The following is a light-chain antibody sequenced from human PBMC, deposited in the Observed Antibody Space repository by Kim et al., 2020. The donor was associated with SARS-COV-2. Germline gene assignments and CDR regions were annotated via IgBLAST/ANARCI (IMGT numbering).Light chain of an antibody. J-gene: IGLJ3*02. CDR3: QSADSSGTYWV. CDR1: ALPKQY. Sequence: SYELTQPPSVSVSPGLTARITCPGDALPKQYAYWYQQKPGQAPVLVIYKDSERPSGIPERFSGSSSGTTVTLIISGVQAEDESAYYCQSADSSGTYWVFG. V-gene: IGLV3-25*03. CDR2: KDS.